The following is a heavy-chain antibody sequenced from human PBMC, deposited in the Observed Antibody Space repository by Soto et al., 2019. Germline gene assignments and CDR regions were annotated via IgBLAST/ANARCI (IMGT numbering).Heavy chain of an antibody. J-gene: IGHJ3*02. D-gene: IGHD3-22*01. Sequence: PSETLSLTCTVSGGSISSSSYYWGWIRQPPGKGLEWIGSIFYSGSTYYNPSLKSRVTISVDTSKNQFSLKLTSVTAADTAVYYCARAYYYDSSGAWAFDIWGQGTMVTVSS. V-gene: IGHV4-39*07. CDR3: ARAYYYDSSGAWAFDI. CDR2: IFYSGST. CDR1: GGSISSSSYY.